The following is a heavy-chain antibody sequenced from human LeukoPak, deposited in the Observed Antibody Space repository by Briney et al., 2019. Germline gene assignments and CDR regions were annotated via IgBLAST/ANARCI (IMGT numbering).Heavy chain of an antibody. D-gene: IGHD5-24*01. CDR2: INPNSGGT. V-gene: IGHV1-2*06. J-gene: IGHJ4*02. CDR1: GYTFTGYY. CDR3: ARGAIVVEMATIGPFDY. Sequence: ASVKVSCKASGYTFTGYYMHWVRQAPGQGLEWMGRINPNSGGTNYARKFQGRVTMTRDTSISTAYMELSRLRSDDTAVYYCARGAIVVEMATIGPFDYWGQGTLVTVSS.